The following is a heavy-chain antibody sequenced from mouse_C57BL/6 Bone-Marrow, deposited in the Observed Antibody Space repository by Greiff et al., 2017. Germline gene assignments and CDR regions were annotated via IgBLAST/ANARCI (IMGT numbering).Heavy chain of an antibody. CDR2: IYPRGGST. V-gene: IGHV1-85*01. CDR1: GYTFTSYG. CDR3: AKDYGGEDWYVDV. J-gene: IGHJ1*03. D-gene: IGHD1-1*02. Sequence: QVQLQQSGPELVKPGASVKLSCKASGYTFTSYGINWVKQRPGQGLEWIGGIYPRGGSTNYNEKFKGKATLTVDTSSSTAYMELHSLTSEDSAVYFGAKDYGGEDWYVDVWGKGTTVTVSA.